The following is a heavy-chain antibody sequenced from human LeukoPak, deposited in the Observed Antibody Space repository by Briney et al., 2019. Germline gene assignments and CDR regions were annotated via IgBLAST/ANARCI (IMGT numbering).Heavy chain of an antibody. CDR3: ARRRDFIDY. CDR2: SSSSGSTI. Sequence: GSLRLSCAASGFTLSDYYMSWIRQAPGKGLEWVSYSSSSGSTIYYADSVKGRFAISRDNAKISLYLQMNTVRAEDTAVYYCARRRDFIDYWGQGTLVTVSS. D-gene: IGHD3/OR15-3a*01. V-gene: IGHV3-11*01. J-gene: IGHJ4*02. CDR1: GFTLSDYY.